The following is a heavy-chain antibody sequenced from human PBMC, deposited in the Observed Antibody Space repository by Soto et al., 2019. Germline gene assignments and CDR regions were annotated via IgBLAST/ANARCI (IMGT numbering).Heavy chain of an antibody. Sequence: PSETLSLTWAVYGGSLSGYYRSWFRQPPGKGLEWIGEINHSGSTNYNPSLKSRVTISVDTSKNQFSLKLSSVTAADTAVYYCARGGSGWNRDWFDPWGQGTLVTGS. J-gene: IGHJ5*02. D-gene: IGHD6-19*01. CDR3: ARGGSGWNRDWFDP. CDR1: GGSLSGYY. V-gene: IGHV4-34*01. CDR2: INHSGST.